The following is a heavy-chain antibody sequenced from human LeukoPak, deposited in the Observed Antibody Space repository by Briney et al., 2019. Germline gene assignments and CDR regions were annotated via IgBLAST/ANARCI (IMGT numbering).Heavy chain of an antibody. Sequence: ASVKVSCKASGYTFTGYYMHWVRQAPGQGLERMGWINPNSGGTNYAQKFQGWVTMTRDTSISTAYMELSRLRSDDTAVYYCARTGWFGELLPDYWGQGTLVTVSS. D-gene: IGHD3-10*01. CDR3: ARTGWFGELLPDY. CDR1: GYTFTGYY. CDR2: INPNSGGT. V-gene: IGHV1-2*04. J-gene: IGHJ4*02.